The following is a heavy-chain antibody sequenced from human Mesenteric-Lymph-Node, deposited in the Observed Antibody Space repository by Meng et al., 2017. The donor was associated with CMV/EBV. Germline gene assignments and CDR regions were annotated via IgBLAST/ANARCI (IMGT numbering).Heavy chain of an antibody. D-gene: IGHD6-13*01. CDR1: GYSVSNYW. CDR3: ASMTLATAGLY. J-gene: IGHJ4*02. V-gene: IGHV5-51*01. CDR2: VYPGDSDT. Sequence: SSKGAGYSVSNYWVGWVRQMPGKGLGWMGIVYPGDSDTRYSPSFQGQVTISAGKSISTAYLQWSSLKASDTAMYYCASMTLATAGLYWGQGTLVTVSS.